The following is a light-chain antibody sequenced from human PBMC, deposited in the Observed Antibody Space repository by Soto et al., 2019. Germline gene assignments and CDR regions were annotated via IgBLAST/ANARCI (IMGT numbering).Light chain of an antibody. J-gene: IGKJ2*01. CDR2: NDS. V-gene: IGKV3-15*01. CDR1: RSIRRS. CDR3: PQYNNCSLGT. Sequence: TLSAXAGEXVTVXXRXSRSIRRSLDWYQQRPGQAPTRLLTNDSSRSRGSPARCSGRRSGTEFPLTISSLQPEDFALYYWPQYNNCSLGTFGQGTKVDIK.